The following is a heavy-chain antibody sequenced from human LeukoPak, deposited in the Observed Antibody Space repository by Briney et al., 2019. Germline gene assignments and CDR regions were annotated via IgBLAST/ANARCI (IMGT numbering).Heavy chain of an antibody. CDR2: VYYTGAT. CDR3: ARCGNSYGTGYQFDP. J-gene: IGHJ5*02. CDR1: GGSIGDYY. V-gene: IGHV4-59*01. D-gene: IGHD5-18*01. Sequence: SETLSLTCTVSGGSIGDYYWSWVRQTPGKGLEWIGFVYYTGATNYNPSLKSRVTISLDTLKNQFSLNLNSVDAADTAVYFCARCGNSYGTGYQFDPWSQGTLVTVSS.